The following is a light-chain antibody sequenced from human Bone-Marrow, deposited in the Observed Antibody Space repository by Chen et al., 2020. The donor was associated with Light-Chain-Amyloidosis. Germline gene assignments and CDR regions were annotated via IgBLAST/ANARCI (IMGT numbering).Light chain of an antibody. CDR3: QQANSFPPT. Sequence: DIQMTQSPSTLSASVGDRVTITCRASQNIDKWLAWYQQKPGKVPKVLIYEASNLESGVPSRFSGSGFGTEFTLTINSLQPDDFATYYCQQANSFPPTFGGGTKVEIK. CDR1: QNIDKW. CDR2: EAS. V-gene: IGKV1-5*01. J-gene: IGKJ4*01.